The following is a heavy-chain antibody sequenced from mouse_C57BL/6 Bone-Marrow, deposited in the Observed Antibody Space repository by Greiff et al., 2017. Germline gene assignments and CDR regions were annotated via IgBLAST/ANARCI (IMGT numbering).Heavy chain of an antibody. V-gene: IGHV2-5*01. CDR3: AKNLPYYGSSWYFDV. D-gene: IGHD1-1*01. Sequence: VKLQQSGPGLVQPSQSLSITCTVSGFSLTSYGVHWVRQSPGKGLEWLGVIWRGGSTDYNAAFMSRLSITKDNSKSQVFFKMNSLQADDTALYYCAKNLPYYGSSWYFDVWGTGTTVTVSS. J-gene: IGHJ1*03. CDR2: IWRGGST. CDR1: GFSLTSYG.